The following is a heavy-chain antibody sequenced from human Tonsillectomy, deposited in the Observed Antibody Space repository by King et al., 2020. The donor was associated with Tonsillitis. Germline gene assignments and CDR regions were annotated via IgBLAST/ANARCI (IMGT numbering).Heavy chain of an antibody. CDR2: INWNSDRI. D-gene: IGHD6-6*01. CDR3: AKGQSIAAPLWASGFDS. J-gene: IGHJ4*02. V-gene: IGHV3-9*01. Sequence: VKLVESGGNLVQPGGSLRLSCGASGFTLDDYAMHWVRQAPGKGLEWVSGINWNSDRIDYADSVKGRFTISRDNAKDSLYLQMNGLRPEDTALYYCAKGQSIAAPLWASGFDSWGQGTPVTVSS. CDR1: GFTLDDYA.